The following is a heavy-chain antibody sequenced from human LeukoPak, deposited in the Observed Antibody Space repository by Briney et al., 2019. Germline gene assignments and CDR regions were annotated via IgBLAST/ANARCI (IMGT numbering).Heavy chain of an antibody. CDR2: VCPGDSDS. CDR1: GYRFTSYW. V-gene: IGHV5-51*01. J-gene: IGHJ6*04. D-gene: IGHD3-10*01. CDR3: ARQPYGSWSYGMDV. Sequence: KAGESLKISCTGSGYRFTSYWIGWGRQMPGKGLEWMGIVCPGDSDSRYSPAFQGQVTISADKSISTAYLQWSSLKASDTAIYYCARQPYGSWSYGMDVWGKGTTVTVSS.